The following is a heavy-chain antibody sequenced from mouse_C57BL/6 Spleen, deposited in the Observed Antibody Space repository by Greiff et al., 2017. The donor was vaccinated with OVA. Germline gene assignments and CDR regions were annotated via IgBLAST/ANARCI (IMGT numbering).Heavy chain of an antibody. CDR1: GFTFSSYA. CDR2: ISDGGSYT. J-gene: IGHJ3*01. D-gene: IGHD2-4*01. V-gene: IGHV5-4*03. CDR3: ARGGGDYDWFAY. Sequence: EVMLVESGGGLVKPGGSLKLSCAASGFTFSSYAMSWVRQTPEKRLEWVATISDGGSYTYYPDNVKGRFTISRDNAKNNLYLQMSHLKSEDTAMYYCARGGGDYDWFAYWGQGTLVTVSA.